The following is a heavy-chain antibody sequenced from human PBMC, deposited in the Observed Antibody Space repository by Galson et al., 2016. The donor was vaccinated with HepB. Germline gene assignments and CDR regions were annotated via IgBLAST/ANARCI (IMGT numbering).Heavy chain of an antibody. J-gene: IGHJ6*02. V-gene: IGHV3-30*04. CDR3: ARDTYYDFWNGYSGYYYGMDV. CDR1: GFTFSNYA. D-gene: IGHD3-3*01. Sequence: SLRLSCAASGFTFSNYAMYWVRQAPGKGLEWLTLISYDGRNKFYADSVKGRFTISRDNSKSTLYLQMNSLRAEDTAVYYCARDTYYDFWNGYSGYYYGMDVWGQGTTVRVSS. CDR2: ISYDGRNK.